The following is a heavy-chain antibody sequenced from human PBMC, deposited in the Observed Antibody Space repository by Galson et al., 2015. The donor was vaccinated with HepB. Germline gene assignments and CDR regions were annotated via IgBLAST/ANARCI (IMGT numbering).Heavy chain of an antibody. Sequence: SVKVSCKASGGTFSSYAISWVRQAPGQGLEWMGGIIPIFGTANYAQKFQGRVTITADESTSTAYMELSSLRSEDTAVYYCARDSSSWYYYYYGMDVWGQGTTVTVSS. J-gene: IGHJ6*02. CDR3: ARDSSSWYYYYYGMDV. D-gene: IGHD6-13*01. CDR2: IIPIFGTA. V-gene: IGHV1-69*13. CDR1: GGTFSSYA.